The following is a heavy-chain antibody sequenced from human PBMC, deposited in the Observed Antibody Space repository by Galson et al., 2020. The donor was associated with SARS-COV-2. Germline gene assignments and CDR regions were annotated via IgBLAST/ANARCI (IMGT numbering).Heavy chain of an antibody. D-gene: IGHD3-22*01. CDR1: ARSITSGRSY. CDR3: ARAYDSSGYYYVGY. V-gene: IGHV4-61*02. J-gene: IGHJ4*02. Sequence: SQTLSPTCTVSARSITSGRSYWSWIRQPAGNGLEWTWRIYTSGGTHYNPSLKSRVTISIDTTKNQFSLRLSSVAAADTAVYYCARAYDSSGYYYVGYWGQGTLVTVSS. CDR2: IYTSGGT.